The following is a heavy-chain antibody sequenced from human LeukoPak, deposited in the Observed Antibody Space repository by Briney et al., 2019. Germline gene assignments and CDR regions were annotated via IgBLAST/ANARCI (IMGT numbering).Heavy chain of an antibody. CDR1: GYTFTGYY. V-gene: IGHV1-2*02. CDR3: ARGGHYHVY. CDR2: INPNNGGT. Sequence: GASVKVSCKASGYTFTGYYMHWVRQAPGQGLEWMGWINPNNGGTNYAQKFQKFQGRVTMTRDTSISTAYMELSSLRSDDTAVYYCARGGHYHVYWGQGTLVTVSS. D-gene: IGHD3-10*01. J-gene: IGHJ4*02.